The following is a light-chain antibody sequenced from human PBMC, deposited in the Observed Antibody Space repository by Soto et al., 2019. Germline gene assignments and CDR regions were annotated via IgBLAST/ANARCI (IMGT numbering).Light chain of an antibody. J-gene: IGLJ3*02. CDR2: DVS. CDR3: CSSAGSYPWV. Sequence: QSALTQPRSVSGSPGQSVTISCTGTSSDVGGYNYVSWYQQHPGKAPKLMIYDVSKRPSGVPDRFSGSKSGNTASLTISGLQAEDEADYYCCSSAGSYPWVFGGGTKVTVL. CDR1: SSDVGGYNY. V-gene: IGLV2-11*01.